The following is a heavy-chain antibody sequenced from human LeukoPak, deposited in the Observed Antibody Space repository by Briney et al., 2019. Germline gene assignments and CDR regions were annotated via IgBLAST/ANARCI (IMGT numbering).Heavy chain of an antibody. CDR3: ARGDFWSGYYTGLY. CDR2: IYSGGST. J-gene: IGHJ4*02. Sequence: PGGSLRLSCAASGFTVTTNYMSWVRQAPGKGLERVSVIYSGGSTYYADSVKGRFTISRHNSKNTLYLQMDSLRDEDTAVYYCARGDFWSGYYTGLYWGQGTLVTVSS. D-gene: IGHD3-3*01. CDR1: GFTVTTNY. V-gene: IGHV3-53*04.